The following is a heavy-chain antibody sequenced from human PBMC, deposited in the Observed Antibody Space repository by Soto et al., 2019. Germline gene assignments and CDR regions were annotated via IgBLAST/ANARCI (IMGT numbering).Heavy chain of an antibody. CDR2: IYYSGST. J-gene: IGHJ6*02. D-gene: IGHD5-18*01. V-gene: IGHV4-39*01. CDR1: GGSISSSSDY. CDR3: ARLSGYSNGNYYYYYGMDV. Sequence: SETLSLTCTVSGGSISSSSDYWGWIRQPPGKGLEWIGSIYYSGSTYYNPSLKSRVTISVDTSKNQFSLKLSSVTAADTAVYYCARLSGYSNGNYYYYYGMDVWGQGTAVTVSS.